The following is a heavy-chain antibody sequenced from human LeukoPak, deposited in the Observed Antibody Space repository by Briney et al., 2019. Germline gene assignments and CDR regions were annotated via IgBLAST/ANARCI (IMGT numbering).Heavy chain of an antibody. CDR3: ARVDSTNWYEYRGYFDY. J-gene: IGHJ4*02. V-gene: IGHV4-59*01. Sequence: PSETLSLTCSVSGGSISSYYWSWIRQPPGKGLEWIGYIYYSGSTNYNPSLKSRVTISVDTSKNQFSLKLSSVTAADTAVYYCARVDSTNWYEYRGYFDYWGQGTLVTVSS. D-gene: IGHD6-13*01. CDR1: GGSISSYY. CDR2: IYYSGST.